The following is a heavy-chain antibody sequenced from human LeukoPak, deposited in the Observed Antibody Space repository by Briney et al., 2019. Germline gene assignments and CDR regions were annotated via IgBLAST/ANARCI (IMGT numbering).Heavy chain of an antibody. J-gene: IGHJ3*02. D-gene: IGHD4-17*01. CDR1: GFTFSSYA. Sequence: GGSLRLSCAASGFTFSSYAMYWVRQAPGKGLDWVAVISYDGRNKYYADSVTGPFTISRDNSKNTMYLQMSSLRAEDTAVYYCARDRYYGDYTYAFDIWGRGTMVTV. CDR3: ARDRYYGDYTYAFDI. CDR2: ISYDGRNK. V-gene: IGHV3-30*04.